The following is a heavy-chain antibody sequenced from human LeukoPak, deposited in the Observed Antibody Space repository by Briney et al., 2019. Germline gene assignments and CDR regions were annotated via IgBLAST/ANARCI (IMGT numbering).Heavy chain of an antibody. CDR3: AHHSRGRGRGYYYFDY. Sequence: GASVKVSCKASGYTFTGYYMHWVRQAPGQGLEWMGWINPNSCGTNYAQKFQGRVTMTRDTSISTAYMELSRLRSDDTAVYYCAHHSRGRGRGYYYFDYWGQGTLVTVSS. J-gene: IGHJ4*02. D-gene: IGHD5-12*01. CDR2: INPNSCGT. CDR1: GYTFTGYY. V-gene: IGHV1-2*02.